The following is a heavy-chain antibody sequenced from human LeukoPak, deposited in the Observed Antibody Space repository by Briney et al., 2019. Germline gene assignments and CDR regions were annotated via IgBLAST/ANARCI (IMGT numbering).Heavy chain of an antibody. D-gene: IGHD4-11*01. CDR1: GASISSGPHY. CDR3: ARDAYSPDVFDM. Sequence: KLSETLSLTCTVSGASISSGPHYWSWIRQPAGKGLEWIGRIYSSGSTNYNPSLESRVTISADTSKNQFSLTLHSVTAADTAVYYCARDAYSPDVFDMWGQGTMVTLSS. J-gene: IGHJ3*02. V-gene: IGHV4-61*02. CDR2: IYSSGST.